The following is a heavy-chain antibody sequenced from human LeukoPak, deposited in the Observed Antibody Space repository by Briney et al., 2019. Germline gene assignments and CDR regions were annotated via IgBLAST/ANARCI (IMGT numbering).Heavy chain of an antibody. CDR2: IYSGGST. CDR3: ASGEYYGSGSPSPFDY. J-gene: IGHJ4*02. D-gene: IGHD3-10*01. V-gene: IGHV3-53*01. Sequence: GGSLRLSCAASGFTVSSNYTSWVRQAPGKGLEWVSVIYSGGSTYYADSVKGRFTISRDNSKNTLYLQMNSLRAEDTAVYYCASGEYYGSGSPSPFDYWGQGTLVTVSS. CDR1: GFTVSSNY.